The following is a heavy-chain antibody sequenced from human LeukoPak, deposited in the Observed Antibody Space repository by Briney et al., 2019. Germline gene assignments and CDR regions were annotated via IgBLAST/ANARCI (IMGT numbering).Heavy chain of an antibody. CDR2: ISSGSSPI. J-gene: IGHJ4*02. Sequence: GGSLRLSCAASGFTFSSYTMNWVRQAPGKGLEWLSYISSGSSPIYYADSVKGRFTITRDEAKNSIYLQMNSLRDEDTAVYYCARDRDYAFDYWGQGALVTVS. V-gene: IGHV3-48*02. D-gene: IGHD4-17*01. CDR3: ARDRDYAFDY. CDR1: GFTFSSYT.